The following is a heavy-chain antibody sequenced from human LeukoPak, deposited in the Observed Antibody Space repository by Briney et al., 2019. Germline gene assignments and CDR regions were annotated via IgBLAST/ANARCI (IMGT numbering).Heavy chain of an antibody. D-gene: IGHD3-22*01. CDR3: AIGDSSGYYYPFDY. J-gene: IGHJ4*02. CDR1: EFTFSSYA. Sequence: GGSLRHSCAAPEFTFSSYAMSWVRQAPGKGLEWVSAIIGSGGSTYYADSVKGRFTISRENSKNTLYLQMNSLRAEDTAVYYCAIGDSSGYYYPFDYWGQGTLVTVSS. CDR2: IIGSGGST. V-gene: IGHV3-23*01.